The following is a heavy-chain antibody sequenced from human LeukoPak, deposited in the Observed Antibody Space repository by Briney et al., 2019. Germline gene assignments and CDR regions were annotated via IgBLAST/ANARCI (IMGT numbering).Heavy chain of an antibody. CDR1: GGSISSSSYY. CDR3: ARGPTRDDVFDI. V-gene: IGHV4-39*07. CDR2: IYYSGRT. Sequence: SETLSLTCAVSGGSISSSSYYWGWIRQPPGTGLEWMGSIYYSGRTYYNPSLKSRVTISVDTSKNQFSLKLSSVTAADTAVYYCARGPTRDDVFDIWGQGTMVTVSS. J-gene: IGHJ3*02.